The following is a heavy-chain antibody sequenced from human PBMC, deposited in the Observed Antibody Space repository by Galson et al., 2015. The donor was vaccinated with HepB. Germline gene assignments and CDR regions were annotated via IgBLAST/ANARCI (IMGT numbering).Heavy chain of an antibody. CDR1: GYTFTGYY. J-gene: IGHJ4*02. CDR3: ARAAYYYDRRGVDY. Sequence: SVKVSCKASGYTFTGYYMHWVRQAPGQGLEWMGWINPNSGGTNYAQKFQGRVTMTRDTSISTAYMELSRLRSDDTAVYYCARAAYYYDRRGVDYWGQGTLVTVSS. CDR2: INPNSGGT. V-gene: IGHV1-2*02. D-gene: IGHD3-22*01.